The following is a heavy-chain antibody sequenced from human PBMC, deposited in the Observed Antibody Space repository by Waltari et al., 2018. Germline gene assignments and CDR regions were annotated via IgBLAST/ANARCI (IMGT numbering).Heavy chain of an antibody. J-gene: IGHJ4*02. D-gene: IGHD5-18*01. CDR1: GFPVSKNH. CDR3: ARARDEDTAMVYFDH. V-gene: IGHV3-66*02. CDR2: IYDAGST. Sequence: EVQLVESGGGSVHPGGSLRLSCPASGFPVSKNHMSWVRQAPGRGLEWVSLIYDAGSTYYPDSVRGRFTISRDNSKNTVHLQMNSLRVEDTAIYYCARARDEDTAMVYFDHWGQGTLVSVSS.